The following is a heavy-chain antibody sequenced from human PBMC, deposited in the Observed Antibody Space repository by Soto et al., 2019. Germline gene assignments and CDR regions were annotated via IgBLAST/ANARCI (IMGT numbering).Heavy chain of an antibody. J-gene: IGHJ5*02. CDR2: IYYSGST. V-gene: IGHV4-61*08. CDR3: ARGRGSGSYLSWFDP. Sequence: PSETLSLTCTVSGGSISSGGYYWSWIRQPPGKGLEWIGCIYYSGSTNYNPSLKSRITISVDTSENQFSLKLSSVTAADTAVYYCARGRGSGSYLSWFDPWGQGTLVTVSS. D-gene: IGHD1-26*01. CDR1: GGSISSGGYY.